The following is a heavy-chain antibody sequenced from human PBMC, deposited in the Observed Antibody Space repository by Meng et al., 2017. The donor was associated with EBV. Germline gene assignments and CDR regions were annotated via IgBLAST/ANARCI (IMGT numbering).Heavy chain of an antibody. Sequence: QVQLLRPGAEVKKPGPSVKVSCKAYGYTFNSYAMHWVRQAPGQRLEWMGWINAGNGNTKYSQKFQGRVTITRDTSASTAYMELSSLRSEDTAVYYCARRGGVADWFDPWGQGTLVTVSS. CDR3: ARRGGVADWFDP. CDR1: GYTFNSYA. J-gene: IGHJ5*02. V-gene: IGHV1-3*01. CDR2: INAGNGNT. D-gene: IGHD2-15*01.